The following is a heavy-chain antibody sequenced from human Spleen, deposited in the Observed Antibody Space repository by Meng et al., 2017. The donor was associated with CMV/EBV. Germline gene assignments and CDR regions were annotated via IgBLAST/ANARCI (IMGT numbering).Heavy chain of an antibody. J-gene: IGHJ4*02. D-gene: IGHD2-15*01. Sequence: GESLKISCAASGFTFSSYGMHWVRQAPGKGLEWVAFIRYDGSNKYYADSVKGRFTISRDNSKNTLYLQMNSLRAEDTAVYYCAKLPRYCSGGSCYGGSFDYWGQGTLVTVSS. V-gene: IGHV3-30*02. CDR3: AKLPRYCSGGSCYGGSFDY. CDR2: IRYDGSNK. CDR1: GFTFSSYG.